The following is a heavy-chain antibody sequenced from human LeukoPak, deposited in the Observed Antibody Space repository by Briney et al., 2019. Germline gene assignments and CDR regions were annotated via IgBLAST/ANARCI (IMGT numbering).Heavy chain of an antibody. CDR1: GFTFSRYG. D-gene: IGHD3-22*01. J-gene: IGHJ4*02. CDR2: MPYDGSNK. CDR3: ARYYYDSSGYYYDY. V-gene: IGHV3-30*02. Sequence: AGGSLRLSCAASGFTFSRYGMHWVRQAPGKGLEWVSLMPYDGSNKYYADSVKGRFTISRDNAKNSLYLQMNSLRAGDTAVYYCARYYYDSSGYYYDYWGQGTLVTVSS.